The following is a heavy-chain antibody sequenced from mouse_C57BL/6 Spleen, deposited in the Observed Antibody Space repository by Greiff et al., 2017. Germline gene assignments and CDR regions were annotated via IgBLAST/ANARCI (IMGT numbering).Heavy chain of an antibody. CDR1: GYSFTDYN. CDR3: ANDGYYLYYYAMDY. V-gene: IGHV1-39*01. D-gene: IGHD2-3*01. Sequence: VQLKESGPELVKPGASVKISCKASGYSFTDYNMNWVKQSNGKSLEWIGVINPNYGTTSYNQKFKGKATLTVDQSSSTAYMQLNSLTSEDSAVYYCANDGYYLYYYAMDYWGQGTSVTVSS. J-gene: IGHJ4*01. CDR2: INPNYGTT.